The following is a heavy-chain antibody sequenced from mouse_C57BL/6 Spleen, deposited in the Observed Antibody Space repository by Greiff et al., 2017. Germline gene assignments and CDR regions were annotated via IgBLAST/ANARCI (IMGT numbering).Heavy chain of an antibody. CDR2: IDPSDSYT. V-gene: IGHV1-59*01. D-gene: IGHD1-1*01. J-gene: IGHJ3*01. Sequence: QVQLQQPGAELVRPGTSVKLSCKASGYTFTSSWMHWVKRRPGQGLEWIGVIDPSDSYTNYNQKFKGKATLTVDTSSSTAYMQLSSLTSEDSAVYYCARIYGSSYAWFAYWGQGTLVTVSA. CDR1: GYTFTSSW. CDR3: ARIYGSSYAWFAY.